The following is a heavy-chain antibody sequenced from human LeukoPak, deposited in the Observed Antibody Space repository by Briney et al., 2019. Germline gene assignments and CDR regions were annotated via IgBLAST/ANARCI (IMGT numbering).Heavy chain of an antibody. V-gene: IGHV1-2*02. D-gene: IGHD3-22*01. Sequence: ASLKVSCKTSVYTSTGYYIHWVRQTPGQGLEWMGWINPHSGVAYSAQKFHGRVSTSRDTSISTAYMERSGRRSVPTPPSYSSDRVSSGYLTWGQGTLVAVSS. CDR3: SDRVSSGYLT. J-gene: IGHJ4*02. CDR1: VYTSTGYY. CDR2: INPHSGVA.